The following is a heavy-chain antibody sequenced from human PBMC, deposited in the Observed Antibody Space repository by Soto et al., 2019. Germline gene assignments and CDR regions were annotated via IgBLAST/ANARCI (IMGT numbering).Heavy chain of an antibody. D-gene: IGHD3-22*01. CDR1: GGTFSIYA. Sequence: SVKVSCLHSGGTFSIYAISCVRQAPGQGLEWMGGIIPIFGTATYAQKFQGRVTISADKSTLTSYMELHSLTSDDTALYYCARDRTDSGYYTNWLDPWGQGTQVTVSS. CDR3: ARDRTDSGYYTNWLDP. V-gene: IGHV1-69*06. CDR2: IIPIFGTA. J-gene: IGHJ5*02.